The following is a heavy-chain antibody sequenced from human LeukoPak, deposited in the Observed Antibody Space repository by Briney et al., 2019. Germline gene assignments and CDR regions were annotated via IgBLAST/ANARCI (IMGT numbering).Heavy chain of an antibody. J-gene: IGHJ5*02. CDR1: GFTFSSYW. Sequence: GGSLRLSCAASGFTFSSYWMSWVRQAPGKGLEWVANIKQDGSEKYYVDSVKGRFTISRDNAKNSLYLQMNSLRAEDTAVYYCARAKWVGTTDNWFDPWGQGTLVTV. D-gene: IGHD1-1*01. CDR3: ARAKWVGTTDNWFDP. V-gene: IGHV3-7*01. CDR2: IKQDGSEK.